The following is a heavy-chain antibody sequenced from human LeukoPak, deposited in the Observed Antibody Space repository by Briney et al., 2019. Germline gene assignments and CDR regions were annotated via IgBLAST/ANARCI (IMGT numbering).Heavy chain of an antibody. D-gene: IGHD4-17*01. Sequence: SETLSLTCTVSGVSISSSSNDSGWIRQPPGKGVERIGSCYYSGSTYYNQSLKSRVTMSVHTSKNQHSLKLSSVTAADTAVYYCARSTVSNVYIFGLLFDFWGQGTRVSVPS. CDR1: GVSISSSSND. V-gene: IGHV4-39*07. J-gene: IGHJ4*02. CDR2: CYYSGST. CDR3: ARSTVSNVYIFGLLFDF.